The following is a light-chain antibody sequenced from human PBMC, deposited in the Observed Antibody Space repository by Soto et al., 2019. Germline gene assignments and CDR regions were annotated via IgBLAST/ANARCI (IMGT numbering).Light chain of an antibody. Sequence: AIQLTQSPSSLSASVGDRVTITCRASQGISGALAWYQQKPVKAPKLLIYDASSLESGVPSRFSGSGSGTDFTPTISSLQPEDCATYYCQQFNSYPLTFGLGTNVEIK. J-gene: IGKJ1*01. V-gene: IGKV1-13*02. CDR1: QGISGA. CDR2: DAS. CDR3: QQFNSYPLT.